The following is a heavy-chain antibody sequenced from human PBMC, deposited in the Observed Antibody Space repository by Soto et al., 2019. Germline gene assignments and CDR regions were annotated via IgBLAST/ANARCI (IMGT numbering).Heavy chain of an antibody. Sequence: GGSLRLSCAASGFTFSNYAMTWVRQAPGKGPEWVSALSGSGVSTYYADSVTGRFTISRDNSKDTVYLQMNSLRAEDTAVYYSAKIESRFYYDSSGYYPFDYWGQGTLVTVSS. CDR3: AKIESRFYYDSSGYYPFDY. V-gene: IGHV3-23*01. D-gene: IGHD3-22*01. CDR1: GFTFSNYA. J-gene: IGHJ4*02. CDR2: LSGSGVST.